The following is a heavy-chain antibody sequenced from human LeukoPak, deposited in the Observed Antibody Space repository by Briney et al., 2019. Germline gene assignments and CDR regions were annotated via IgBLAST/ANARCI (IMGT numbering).Heavy chain of an antibody. V-gene: IGHV1-69*04. CDR2: IIPILGIA. Sequence: ASVKVSCKTSGYTFTNYGISWVRQAPGQGLEWMGRIIPILGIANYAQKFQGRVTITADKSTSTAYMELSSLRSEDTAVYYCARDLRIAAAGTGYWGQGTLVTVSS. CDR3: ARDLRIAAAGTGY. CDR1: GYTFTNYG. D-gene: IGHD6-13*01. J-gene: IGHJ4*02.